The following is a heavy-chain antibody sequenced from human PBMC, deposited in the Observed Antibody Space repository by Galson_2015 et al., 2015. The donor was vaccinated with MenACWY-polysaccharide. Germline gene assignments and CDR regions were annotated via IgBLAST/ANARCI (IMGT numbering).Heavy chain of an antibody. V-gene: IGHV1-58*02. CDR2: IVVGSGNT. Sequence: SVKVSCKASGVTFTSSAMQWVRQGRGQRLEWIGWIVVGSGNTNYAQKFQERVTITRDMSTSTAYMELSSLRSEDTAVYYFAADIVATISYYYGMDVWGQGTTVTVSS. CDR3: AADIVATISYYYGMDV. CDR1: GVTFTSSA. D-gene: IGHD5-12*01. J-gene: IGHJ6*02.